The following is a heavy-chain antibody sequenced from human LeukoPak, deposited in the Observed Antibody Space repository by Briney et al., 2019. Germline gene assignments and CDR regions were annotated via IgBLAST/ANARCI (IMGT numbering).Heavy chain of an antibody. CDR3: ARPRYTNSQDAFDI. CDR1: GYTFTTYF. V-gene: IGHV1-46*01. J-gene: IGHJ3*02. CDR2: IDPSSGGS. D-gene: IGHD3-9*01. Sequence: GASVTVSCKASGYTFTTYFLHWVRQAPGQGLEWMGIIDPSSGGSTSAQKLQVRVTMTRDMSTSTVYMELSSLTSEDTAVYYCARPRYTNSQDAFDIWGQGTMVTVSS.